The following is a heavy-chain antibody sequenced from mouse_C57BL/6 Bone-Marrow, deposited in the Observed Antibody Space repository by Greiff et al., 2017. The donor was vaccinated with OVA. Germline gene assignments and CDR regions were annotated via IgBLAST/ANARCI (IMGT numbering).Heavy chain of an antibody. CDR3: ARHSGSSYLDY. Sequence: EVQVVESGGGLVQPGGSLKLSCAASGFTFSDYYMYWVRQTPEKRLEWVAYISNGGGSTYYPDTVKGRFTISRDNAKNTLYLQMSRLKSEDTAMYYCARHSGSSYLDYWGQGTTLTVSS. CDR1: GFTFSDYY. J-gene: IGHJ2*01. D-gene: IGHD1-1*01. CDR2: ISNGGGST. V-gene: IGHV5-12*01.